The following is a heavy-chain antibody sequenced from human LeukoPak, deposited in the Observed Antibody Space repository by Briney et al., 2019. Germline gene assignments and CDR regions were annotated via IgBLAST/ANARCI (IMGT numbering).Heavy chain of an antibody. CDR2: IYYSGST. V-gene: IGHV4-31*03. D-gene: IGHD3-16*02. CDR3: ARDRLITFGGVIVYYYGMDV. J-gene: IGHJ6*02. CDR1: GGSISSGGYY. Sequence: SQTLSLTCTVSGGSISSGGYYWSWIRQHPGKGLEWIGYIYYSGSTYYNPSLKSRVTISVDTSKNQFSLKLSSVTAADTAVYYRARDRLITFGGVIVYYYGMDVWGQGTTVTVSS.